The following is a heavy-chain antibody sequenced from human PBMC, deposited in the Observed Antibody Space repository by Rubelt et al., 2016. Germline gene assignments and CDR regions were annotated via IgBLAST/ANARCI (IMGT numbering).Heavy chain of an antibody. V-gene: IGHV4-34*01. CDR2: IDHSGNT. Sequence: VQLVESGGGLVKPGGSLRLSCAASGFTFSAYTMQWVRQAPGKGLEWLGEIDHSGNTDYIPSLKSRVSISVDTSKKQISLKMSSVTAADTAVYYCARHDTGSFLFGFWGQGTPVTVSS. J-gene: IGHJ4*02. CDR3: ARHDTGSFLFGF. D-gene: IGHD1-26*01. CDR1: GFTFSAYT.